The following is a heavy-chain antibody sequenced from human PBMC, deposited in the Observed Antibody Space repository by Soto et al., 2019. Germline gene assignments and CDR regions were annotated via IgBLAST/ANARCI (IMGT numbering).Heavy chain of an antibody. CDR3: ARHLDIVVVVAAFDAFDI. CDR1: GYTFTSYG. CDR2: ISAYNGNT. Sequence: GASVKVSCKASGYTFTSYGISWVRQAPGQGLEWMGWISAYNGNTNYAQKLQGRVTMTTDTSTSTAYMELRSLRSDDTAVYYCARHLDIVVVVAAFDAFDIWGQGTMVTVSS. V-gene: IGHV1-18*01. J-gene: IGHJ3*02. D-gene: IGHD2-15*01.